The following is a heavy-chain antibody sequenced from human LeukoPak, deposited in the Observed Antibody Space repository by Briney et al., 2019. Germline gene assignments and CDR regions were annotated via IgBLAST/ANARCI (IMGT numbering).Heavy chain of an antibody. CDR3: ARTDYDFWSGGMDV. CDR1: GGSISSYY. J-gene: IGHJ6*02. V-gene: IGHV4-59*01. D-gene: IGHD3-3*01. Sequence: PSETLSLTCTVSGGSISSYYWNWIRQPPGKGLEWIGYIYYSGITNYNPSLKSRVTISVDTSKNQFSLKLSSVTAADTAVYYCARTDYDFWSGGMDVWGQGTTVTVSS. CDR2: IYYSGIT.